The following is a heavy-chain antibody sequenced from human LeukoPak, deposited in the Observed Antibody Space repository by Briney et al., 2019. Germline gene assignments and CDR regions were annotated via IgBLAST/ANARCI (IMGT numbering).Heavy chain of an antibody. CDR1: GGSISSYY. D-gene: IGHD2-2*01. CDR2: IYYSGST. V-gene: IGHV4-59*01. CDR3: AREKREYCSSTSCPFEGYYYYYYMDV. J-gene: IGHJ6*03. Sequence: SETLSLTCTVSGGSISSYYWSWIRQPPGKGLEWIGYIYYSGSTNYNPSLKSRVTISVDTSKNQFSLKLSSVTAADTAVYYCAREKREYCSSTSCPFEGYYYYYYMDVWGKGTTVTVSS.